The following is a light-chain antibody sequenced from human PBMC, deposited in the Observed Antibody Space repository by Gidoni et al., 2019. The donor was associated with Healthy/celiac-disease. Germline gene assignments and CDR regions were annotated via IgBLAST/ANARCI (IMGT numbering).Light chain of an antibody. J-gene: IGLJ2*01. CDR3: CSYAGSSTVV. V-gene: IGLV2-23*02. CDR1: SSDVGSYNL. CDR2: EVS. Sequence: QSALTQPACQSGSPGQSITISCTGTSSDVGSYNLGTWYQQHRGKAPKLMNNEVSKRPSGVSNRFSSSKSGNTASLTSAELQAEDEADYYCCSYAGSSTVVFGGGTKLTVL.